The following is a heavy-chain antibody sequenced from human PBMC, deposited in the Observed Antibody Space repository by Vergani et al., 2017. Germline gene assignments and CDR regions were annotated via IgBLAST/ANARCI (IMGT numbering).Heavy chain of an antibody. CDR1: GFTFSSNS. J-gene: IGHJ4*02. Sequence: EVQLVESGGGLVKPGGSLRLSCAASGFTFSSNSMNGVRQAPGKGLEWVSSISSSSSYIYYADSVKGRFTISRDNAKNSLYLQMNSLRAEDPAVYYCAREKNRTSADYWGQGTLVTVSS. V-gene: IGHV3-21*01. D-gene: IGHD1-14*01. CDR2: ISSSSSYI. CDR3: AREKNRTSADY.